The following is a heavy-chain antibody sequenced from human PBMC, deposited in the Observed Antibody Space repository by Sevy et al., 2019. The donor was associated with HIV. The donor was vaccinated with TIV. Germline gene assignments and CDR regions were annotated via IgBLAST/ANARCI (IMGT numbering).Heavy chain of an antibody. CDR3: ARDAGYITDWYPSDY. CDR2: ISYDGSRH. D-gene: IGHD6-19*01. V-gene: IGHV3-30-3*01. CDR1: EFMFSTYA. Sequence: GWSLRLSCAASEFMFSTYAMHWVRQAPGKGLEWVAVISYDGSRHYYGESVKGRFTISRDNSKNTLFLQMNSLRLEDTAFYYCARDAGYITDWYPSDYWGQGTLVTVSS. J-gene: IGHJ4*02.